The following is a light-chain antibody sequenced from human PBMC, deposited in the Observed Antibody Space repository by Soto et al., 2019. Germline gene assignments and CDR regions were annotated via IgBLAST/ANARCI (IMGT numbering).Light chain of an antibody. CDR2: DVT. V-gene: IGLV2-14*01. CDR1: NSDVGSYDY. Sequence: QSALTQPASVSGSPGQSITISCTGTNSDVGSYDYVSWYQQHPGKVPKLIIYDVTYRPSGVSYRFSGSKSGNTVSLTISGLQAEDEADYYCCSYTTSSTWVFGGGTKLTVL. J-gene: IGLJ3*02. CDR3: CSYTTSSTWV.